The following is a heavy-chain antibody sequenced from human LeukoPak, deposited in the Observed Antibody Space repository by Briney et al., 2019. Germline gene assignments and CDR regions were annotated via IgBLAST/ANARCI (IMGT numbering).Heavy chain of an antibody. Sequence: GESLKISCKGSGYSFTNYWIGWVRQMPGKGLEWMGIIYPGDSDTRYSPSFQGQVTISADKSISTAYLQWSSLKASDTAMYYCASSDYYDSSGYYWYAFDIWGQGTMVTVSS. V-gene: IGHV5-51*01. CDR1: GYSFTNYW. CDR3: ASSDYYDSSGYYWYAFDI. J-gene: IGHJ3*02. D-gene: IGHD3-22*01. CDR2: IYPGDSDT.